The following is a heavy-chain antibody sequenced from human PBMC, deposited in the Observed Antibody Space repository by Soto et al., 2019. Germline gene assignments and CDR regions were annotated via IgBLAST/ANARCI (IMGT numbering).Heavy chain of an antibody. CDR3: ARGYDFWGGLDV. CDR2: INPSGGST. Sequence: ASVEVSCKASRDAIASSYRHSVQHSPGEGLEWMGIINPSGGSTSYAQKFQGRVTIPRDTSASTAYMELSSLRSEDTAVSYCARGYDFWGGLDVSGQGTTVTVSS. V-gene: IGHV1-46*01. J-gene: IGHJ6*02. CDR1: RDAIASSY. D-gene: IGHD3-3*01.